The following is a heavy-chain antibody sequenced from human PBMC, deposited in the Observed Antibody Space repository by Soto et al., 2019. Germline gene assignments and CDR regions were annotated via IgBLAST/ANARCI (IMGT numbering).Heavy chain of an antibody. CDR3: ARGGHVVVVTAALDY. CDR1: GDTFTDYY. V-gene: IGHV1-46*01. CDR2: VNPSGGHT. Sequence: QLMQSGAEVKKPGASVKVSCKASGDTFTDYYIHWVRQAPGQGLEWMGTVNPSGGHTTYAQHFLGRVTXPXXXSXXTLYMELTSLTSDDTAIYYCARGGHVVVVTAALDYWGQGTLVTVSS. J-gene: IGHJ4*02. D-gene: IGHD2-21*02.